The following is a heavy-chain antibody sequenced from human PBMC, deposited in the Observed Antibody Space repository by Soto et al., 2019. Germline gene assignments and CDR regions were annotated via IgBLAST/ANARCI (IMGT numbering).Heavy chain of an antibody. V-gene: IGHV4-34*01. J-gene: IGHJ4*02. Sequence: SETLSLTCAVYGGSFSGYYWSWIRQPPGKGLEWIGEINHSGSTNYNPSLKSRVTISVDTSKHQFSLKLSSVTAADTAVYYCARGLFLRITMVRGAYLDYWGQGTLVTVSS. CDR2: INHSGST. D-gene: IGHD3-10*01. CDR3: ARGLFLRITMVRGAYLDY. CDR1: GGSFSGYY.